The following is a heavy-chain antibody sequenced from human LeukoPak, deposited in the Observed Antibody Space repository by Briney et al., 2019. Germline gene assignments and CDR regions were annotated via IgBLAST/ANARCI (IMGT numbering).Heavy chain of an antibody. D-gene: IGHD3-22*01. CDR1: GFTFSSYS. J-gene: IGHJ4*02. V-gene: IGHV3-48*01. CDR3: ARVLHKRNYDSTTYYGY. Sequence: GGSLRLSCAASGFTFSSYSMNWVRQAPGKGLEWVSYISSSSSTIYYADSVKGRFTISRDNAKNSLYLQMNSLRAEDTAVYYCARVLHKRNYDSTTYYGYWGQGPLVTVSS. CDR2: ISSSSSTI.